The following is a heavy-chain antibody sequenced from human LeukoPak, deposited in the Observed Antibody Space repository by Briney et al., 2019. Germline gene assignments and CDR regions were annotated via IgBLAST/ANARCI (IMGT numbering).Heavy chain of an antibody. J-gene: IGHJ6*03. CDR1: GGSFSGYY. Sequence: PSETLSLTXAVYGGSFSGYYWSWIRQPPGKGLEWIGEINHSGSTNHNPSLKSRVTISVDTSKNQFSLKLSSVTAADTAVYYCARGRGYCSGGSCYSVFYYYYYMDVWGKGTTVTVSS. D-gene: IGHD2-15*01. CDR3: ARGRGYCSGGSCYSVFYYYYYMDV. V-gene: IGHV4-34*01. CDR2: INHSGST.